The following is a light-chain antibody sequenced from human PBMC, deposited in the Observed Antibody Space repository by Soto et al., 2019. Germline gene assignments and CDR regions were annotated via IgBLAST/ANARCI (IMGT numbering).Light chain of an antibody. V-gene: IGKV1-39*01. Sequence: DIQMTQSPSSLSASVEDRVTITCRTSQSISNYLNWYQQKPGKAPTLLIYAASTLQSGVPSRFSGSGSETDFTLTISGRQPEDFATYYCQQSYSTPRTFGQGTKVEV. J-gene: IGKJ1*01. CDR1: QSISNY. CDR2: AAS. CDR3: QQSYSTPRT.